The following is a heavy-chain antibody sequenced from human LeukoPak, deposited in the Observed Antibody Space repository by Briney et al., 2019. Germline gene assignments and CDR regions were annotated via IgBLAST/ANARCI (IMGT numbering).Heavy chain of an antibody. V-gene: IGHV5-51*01. CDR3: ARVGGSLNTPADP. CDR1: GYSFNNYW. D-gene: IGHD1-26*01. J-gene: IGHJ5*02. CDR2: IYPGDSDT. Sequence: GESLRISCRGSGYSFNNYWIGWVRQMPGKGLEWMGIIYPGDSDTRYSPSFQGQVTISADKSISTAYLQWSSLKASDTAMYYCARVGGSLNTPADPWGQGTLVTVSS.